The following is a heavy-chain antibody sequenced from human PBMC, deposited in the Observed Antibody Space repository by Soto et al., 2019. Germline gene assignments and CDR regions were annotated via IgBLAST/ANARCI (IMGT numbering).Heavy chain of an antibody. V-gene: IGHV1-8*01. CDR1: GYSFTSLD. CDR2: MEPSSGKT. J-gene: IGHJ4*02. CDR3: ARGVTAGIDY. D-gene: IGHD2-21*01. Sequence: ASVKVSCKASGYSFTSLDINWVRQTTGQGLEWMGWMEPSSGKTGYAQRFQDRVTMTRDTSINTAYTELRSLTSDDTAFYYCARGVTAGIDYWGQGTLVTVYS.